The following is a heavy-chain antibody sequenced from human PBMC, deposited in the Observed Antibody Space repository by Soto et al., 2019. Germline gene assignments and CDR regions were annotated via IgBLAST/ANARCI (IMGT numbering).Heavy chain of an antibody. CDR2: IRSDGDTT. J-gene: IGHJ1*01. V-gene: IGHV3-23*01. D-gene: IGHD1-26*01. CDR3: ATGKGVGATPDGANC. CDR1: GFTFSSNG. Sequence: EVQVLESGGGLVQPGGSLRLSCAASGFTFSSNGMNWVRKAPGKGLEWVSGIRSDGDTTYNADSVKGLFTVSRDTSKNTEYLQMNSLRVEDTAIYYCATGKGVGATPDGANCWGQGTLVTVSS.